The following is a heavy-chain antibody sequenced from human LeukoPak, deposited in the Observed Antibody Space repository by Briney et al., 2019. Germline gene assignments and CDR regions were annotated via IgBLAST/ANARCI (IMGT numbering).Heavy chain of an antibody. J-gene: IGHJ4*02. D-gene: IGHD3-3*01. V-gene: IGHV4-34*01. Sequence: SETLSLTCAVYGGSFSGYYWSWIRQPPGKGLEWIGEINHSGSTNYNPSLKNRVTISVDTSKNQFSLKLSSVTAADTAVYYCAREDYDFWSGHTFDYWGQGTLVTVSS. CDR1: GGSFSGYY. CDR2: INHSGST. CDR3: AREDYDFWSGHTFDY.